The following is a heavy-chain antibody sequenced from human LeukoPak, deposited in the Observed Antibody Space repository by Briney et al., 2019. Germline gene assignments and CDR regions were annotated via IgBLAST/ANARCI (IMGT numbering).Heavy chain of an antibody. V-gene: IGHV3-33*06. J-gene: IGHJ3*02. CDR1: GFTFSSYG. CDR3: AKGHYGDYFAFDI. CDR2: IWYDGSNK. D-gene: IGHD4-17*01. Sequence: PGGSLRLSCAASGFTFSSYGMHWVRQAQGKGLEWVAVIWYDGSNKYYADSVKGRFTISRDNSKNTLYLQMNSLRAEDTAVYYCAKGHYGDYFAFDIWGQGQWSPPLQ.